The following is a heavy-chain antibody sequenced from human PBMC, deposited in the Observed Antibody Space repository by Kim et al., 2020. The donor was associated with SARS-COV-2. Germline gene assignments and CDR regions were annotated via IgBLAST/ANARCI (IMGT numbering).Heavy chain of an antibody. Sequence: SETLSLTCTVSGGSISSYYWSWIRQPPGKGLEWIGYIYYSGSTNYNPSLKSRVTISVDTSKNQFSLKLSSVTAADTAVYYCARGYSYGLGDYWGQGTLVTVSS. CDR3: ARGYSYGLGDY. J-gene: IGHJ4*02. CDR1: GGSISSYY. V-gene: IGHV4-59*01. D-gene: IGHD5-18*01. CDR2: IYYSGST.